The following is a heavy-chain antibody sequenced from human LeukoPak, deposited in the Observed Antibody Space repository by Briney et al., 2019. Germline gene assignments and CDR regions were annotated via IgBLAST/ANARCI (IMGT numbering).Heavy chain of an antibody. CDR1: GGTFSSSA. Sequence: SSVKVSCKTSGGTFSSSAITWVRQAPGQGLEWMGRIIPVLNMTTYAQKFQGRVTITADTSTSTVYMELSSLRSEDTAVYYCAREAGATDYWGQGTLVTVSS. V-gene: IGHV1-69*04. D-gene: IGHD1-26*01. CDR2: IIPVLNMT. J-gene: IGHJ4*02. CDR3: AREAGATDY.